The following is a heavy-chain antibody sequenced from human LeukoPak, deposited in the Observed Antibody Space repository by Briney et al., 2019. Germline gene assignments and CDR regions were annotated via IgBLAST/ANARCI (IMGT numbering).Heavy chain of an antibody. J-gene: IGHJ6*02. V-gene: IGHV3-74*01. CDR2: ISGDGSST. Sequence: GGSLRLSCAASGFTFSSYWMHWVRQAPGKGLVWVSRISGDGSSTSYADSVKGRFTISRDNAKNTLYLQMNTLRAEDAAVYYCARGLAGAYRIMDVWGQGTTVTVS. CDR3: ARGLAGAYRIMDV. D-gene: IGHD6-19*01. CDR1: GFTFSSYW.